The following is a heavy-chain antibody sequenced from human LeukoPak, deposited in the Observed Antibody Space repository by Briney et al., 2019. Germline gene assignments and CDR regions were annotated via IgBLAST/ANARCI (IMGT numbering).Heavy chain of an antibody. CDR2: ISGSGGST. Sequence: GGSLRVSCAASGFTFSSYAMSCVRQAPGEGRCWVSAISGSGGSTYYADSRKGGFSISRDNSNNTLYMQMNSLRAEDTAVYYCAKSPGDFWSGYPFDYWGQGTLVPVSS. J-gene: IGHJ4*02. CDR1: GFTFSSYA. CDR3: AKSPGDFWSGYPFDY. V-gene: IGHV3-23*01. D-gene: IGHD3-3*01.